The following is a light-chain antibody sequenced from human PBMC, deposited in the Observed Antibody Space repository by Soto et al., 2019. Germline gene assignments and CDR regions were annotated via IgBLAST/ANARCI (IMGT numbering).Light chain of an antibody. CDR3: QRKGT. Sequence: EIVLTQSPGTLSLSPGERATLSCRASQSVSSSYLAWYQQKPGQAPRLLIYGASSRATGIPDRFSGSGSGTDFTLTISRLETEDFAVYYCQRKGTFGQGTKLEIK. V-gene: IGKV3-20*01. CDR1: QSVSSSY. CDR2: GAS. J-gene: IGKJ2*01.